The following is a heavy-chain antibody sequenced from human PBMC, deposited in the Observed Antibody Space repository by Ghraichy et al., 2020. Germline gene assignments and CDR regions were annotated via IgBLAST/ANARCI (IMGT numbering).Heavy chain of an antibody. D-gene: IGHD4-23*01. Sequence: SQTLSLTCTVSGGSISRYYWSWIRQPPGKGLEWIGYIYYSGSTNYNPSLKSRVTISVDTSKNQFSLKLSSVTAADTAVYYCARVRGKGFDYWGQGTLVTVSS. J-gene: IGHJ4*02. CDR2: IYYSGST. V-gene: IGHV4-59*01. CDR1: GGSISRYY. CDR3: ARVRGKGFDY.